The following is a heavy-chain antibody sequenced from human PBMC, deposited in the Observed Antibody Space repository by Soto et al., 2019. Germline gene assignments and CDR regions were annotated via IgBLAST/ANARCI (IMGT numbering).Heavy chain of an antibody. V-gene: IGHV1-69*01. CDR1: GGTFSTYP. CDR3: ARGASNSTGWYNWFDP. Sequence: QVQLVQSGAEVKKPGYSVKVSCKASGGTFSTYPINWVRQAPGQGLEYMGGIIPKFGTTNYEQKFRGTVTITADESTSTAYKELNNLRSEDTAVYYCARGASNSTGWYNWFDPWGQGTLVTVSS. D-gene: IGHD6-19*01. J-gene: IGHJ5*02. CDR2: IIPKFGTT.